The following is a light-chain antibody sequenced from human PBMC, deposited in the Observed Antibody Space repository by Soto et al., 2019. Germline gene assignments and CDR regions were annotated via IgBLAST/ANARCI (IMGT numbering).Light chain of an antibody. CDR1: QSVSSD. J-gene: IGKJ1*01. Sequence: EIVLTQSPATLSVSPGERVTLSCRASQSVSSDLAWYQQKPGQAPRLLIYGASTRATGIPARFSGSGSGTEFTLTISSLQSEDSAVYYCQQYNSWLWTFGQGTKVDIK. CDR3: QQYNSWLWT. CDR2: GAS. V-gene: IGKV3-15*01.